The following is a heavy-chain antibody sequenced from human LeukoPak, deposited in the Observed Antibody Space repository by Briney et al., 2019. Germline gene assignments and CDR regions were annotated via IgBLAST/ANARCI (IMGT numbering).Heavy chain of an antibody. Sequence: ASVKVSCKVSGYTLTELSMHWVRQAPGKGLEWMEGFDPEDGETIYAQKFQGRVTMTEDTSTDTAYMGLSSLRSEDTAVYYCASHYYYDTFTYYERAPGWGQGTLVTVSS. CDR1: GYTLTELS. CDR3: ASHYYYDTFTYYERAPG. D-gene: IGHD3-22*01. V-gene: IGHV1-24*01. J-gene: IGHJ4*02. CDR2: FDPEDGET.